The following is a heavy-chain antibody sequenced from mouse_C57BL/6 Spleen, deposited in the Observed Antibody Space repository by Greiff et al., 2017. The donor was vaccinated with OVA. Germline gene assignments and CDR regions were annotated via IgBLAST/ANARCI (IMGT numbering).Heavy chain of an antibody. CDR3: ARESYLRDFDY. J-gene: IGHJ2*01. CDR2: IYPGSGNT. V-gene: IGHV1-76*01. D-gene: IGHD2-12*01. Sequence: QVQLKESGAELVRPGASVKLSCKASGYTFTDYYINWVKQRPGQGLEWIARIYPGSGNTYYNEKFKGKATLTAEKSSSTAYMQLSSLTSEDSAVYFCARESYLRDFDYWGQGTTLTVSS. CDR1: GYTFTDYY.